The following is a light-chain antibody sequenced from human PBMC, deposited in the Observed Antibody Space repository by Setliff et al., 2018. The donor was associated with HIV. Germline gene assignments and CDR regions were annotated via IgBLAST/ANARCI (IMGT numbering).Light chain of an antibody. Sequence: QSALAQPASVSGSPGQSITISCTGTSSDVGGYNYVSWYQQHPGKAPKLMIYEVSNRPSGVSNRFSGSKSGNTASLTISGLQAEDEADYYCSSYTNSIPYVFGTGTKVTVL. CDR1: SSDVGGYNY. J-gene: IGLJ1*01. V-gene: IGLV2-14*01. CDR3: SSYTNSIPYV. CDR2: EVS.